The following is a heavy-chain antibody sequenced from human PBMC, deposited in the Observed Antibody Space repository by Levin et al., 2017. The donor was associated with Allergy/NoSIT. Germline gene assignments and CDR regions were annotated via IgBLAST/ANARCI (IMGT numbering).Heavy chain of an antibody. D-gene: IGHD6-6*01. CDR3: AKDQGGSRAARLLFDS. CDR1: GFTFSSYA. V-gene: IGHV3-23*01. Sequence: GGSLRLSCAASGFTFSSYAMSWVRQAPGKGLEWVSGISGSGGSTYYADSVKGRFTISRDNSKNTLYLQMNSLRAEDTAVYYCAKDQGGSRAARLLFDSWGQGTMVTVSS. J-gene: IGHJ3*02. CDR2: ISGSGGST.